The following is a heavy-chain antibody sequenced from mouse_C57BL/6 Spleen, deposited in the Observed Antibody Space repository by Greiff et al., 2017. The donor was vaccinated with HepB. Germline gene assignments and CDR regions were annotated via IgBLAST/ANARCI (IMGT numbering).Heavy chain of an antibody. CDR2: ISYDGSN. V-gene: IGHV3-6*01. CDR3: ARERGYDYDGYYFDY. CDR1: GYSITSGYY. D-gene: IGHD2-4*01. J-gene: IGHJ2*01. Sequence: EVQVVESGPGLVKPSQSLSLTCSVTGYSITSGYYWNWIRQFPGNKLEWMGYISYDGSNNYNPSLKNRISITRDTSKNQFFLKLNSVTTEDTATYYCARERGYDYDGYYFDYWGQGTTLTVSS.